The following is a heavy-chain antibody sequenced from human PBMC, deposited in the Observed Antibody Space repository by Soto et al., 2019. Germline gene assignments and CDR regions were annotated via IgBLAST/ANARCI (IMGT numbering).Heavy chain of an antibody. CDR2: IYSGGST. CDR3: AADTYYYDSSGYYGPMDV. Sequence: QTGGSLRLSCAASGFTVSSNYMSWVRQAPGKGLEWVSVIYSGGSTYYADSVKGRFTISRDNSKNTLYLQMNSLRAEDTAVYYCAADTYYYDSSGYYGPMDVWGQGTTVTVSS. CDR1: GFTVSSNY. V-gene: IGHV3-53*01. D-gene: IGHD3-22*01. J-gene: IGHJ6*02.